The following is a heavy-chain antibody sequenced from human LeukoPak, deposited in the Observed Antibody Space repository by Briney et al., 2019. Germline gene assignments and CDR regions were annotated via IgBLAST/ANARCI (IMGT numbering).Heavy chain of an antibody. D-gene: IGHD2-2*01. CDR3: AKLGVVPAAIDYFDY. V-gene: IGHV3-23*01. J-gene: IGHJ4*02. Sequence: GGSLRLSCAASGFTFSSYAMSGVRQAPGKGREGGSAISGSGGSTYYADSVKGRFTISRDNSKNTLYLQMNSLRAEDTAVYYCAKLGVVPAAIDYFDYWGQGTLVTVSS. CDR1: GFTFSSYA. CDR2: ISGSGGST.